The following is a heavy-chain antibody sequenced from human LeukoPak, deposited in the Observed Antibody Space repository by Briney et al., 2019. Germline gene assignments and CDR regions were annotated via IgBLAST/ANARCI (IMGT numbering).Heavy chain of an antibody. CDR3: ARDQRYSYGDSSNWFDP. CDR1: GFTFSSYA. V-gene: IGHV3-30*04. J-gene: IGHJ5*02. CDR2: ISYDGSNK. Sequence: GGSLRLSCAASGFTFSSYAMHWVRQAPGKGLEWVAVISYDGSNKYYADSVKGRFTISRDNSKNTLYLQMNSLRAEDTAVYYCARDQRYSYGDSSNWFDPWGQGTLVTVSS. D-gene: IGHD5-18*01.